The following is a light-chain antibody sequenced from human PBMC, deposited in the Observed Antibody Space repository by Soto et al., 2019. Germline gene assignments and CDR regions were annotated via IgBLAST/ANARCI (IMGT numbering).Light chain of an antibody. CDR3: QQYYSTPYT. Sequence: DIVMTQAPDSLGVSLGERATINCKSSRSVLYSSNTKNYLAWYQQKPRQPPKLLIYWASTRESGVPDRFSGSGSGTDFTLTISSLQAEDVAVYYCQQYYSTPYTFGQGTKVDIK. CDR2: WAS. CDR1: RSVLYSSNTKNY. V-gene: IGKV4-1*01. J-gene: IGKJ2*01.